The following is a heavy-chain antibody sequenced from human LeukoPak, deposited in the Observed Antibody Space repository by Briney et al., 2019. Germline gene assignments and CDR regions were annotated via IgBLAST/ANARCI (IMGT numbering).Heavy chain of an antibody. CDR3: ARDRGSGWDDAFDI. Sequence: GGSLRLSCAASGFTFSSYTMSWVRQAPGKGLEWVSYISSSGSTIYYADSVKGRFTISRDNAKNSLYLQMNSLRAEDTAVYYCARDRGSGWDDAFDIWGQGTMVTVSS. V-gene: IGHV3-48*04. CDR2: ISSSGSTI. D-gene: IGHD6-19*01. CDR1: GFTFSSYT. J-gene: IGHJ3*02.